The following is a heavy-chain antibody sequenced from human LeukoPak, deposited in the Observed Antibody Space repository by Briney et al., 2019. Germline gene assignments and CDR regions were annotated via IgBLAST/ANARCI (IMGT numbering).Heavy chain of an antibody. D-gene: IGHD3-10*01. CDR2: IIPILGIA. J-gene: IGHJ5*02. Sequence: ASVKVSCKASGGTFSSYAISWVRQAPGQGLEWMGRIIPILGIANYAQKFQGRVTITAGKSTSTAYMELSSLRSEDTAVYYCARDYGSGSSRWIDPWGQGTLVTVSS. CDR1: GGTFSSYA. V-gene: IGHV1-69*04. CDR3: ARDYGSGSSRWIDP.